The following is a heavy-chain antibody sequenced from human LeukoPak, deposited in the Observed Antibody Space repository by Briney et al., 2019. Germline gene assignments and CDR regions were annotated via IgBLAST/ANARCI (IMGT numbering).Heavy chain of an antibody. CDR2: ISGIGGST. CDR1: GFTFNSYA. J-gene: IGHJ4*02. V-gene: IGHV3-23*01. CDR3: AKEGWHRGYDYAEFDY. D-gene: IGHD5-12*01. Sequence: GGSLRHLRSPSGFTFNSYAMRWVRQAPGKGREWVSGISGIGGSTYYADSVKGRFTISRDNSKNTLYVQVSSLRAEDTAVYYWAKEGWHRGYDYAEFDYWGQGTLVTVSS.